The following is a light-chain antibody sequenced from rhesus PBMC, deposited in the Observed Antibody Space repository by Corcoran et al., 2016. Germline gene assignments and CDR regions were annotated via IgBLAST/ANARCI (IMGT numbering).Light chain of an antibody. Sequence: DIQMTQSPSSLSASGGDTVTITCQASQGISNYSAWYQQKPGKAPKLLIYDAPTLQIGVPSRFSGSGSGTAFTLTISSLQPEAFATYDSQQLNSYPLTFGGGTKVELK. CDR1: QGISNY. CDR3: QQLNSYPLT. V-gene: IGKV1-25*01. J-gene: IGKJ4*01. CDR2: DAP.